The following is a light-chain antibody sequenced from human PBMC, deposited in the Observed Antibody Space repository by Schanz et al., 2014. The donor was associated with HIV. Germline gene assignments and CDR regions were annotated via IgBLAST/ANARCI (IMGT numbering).Light chain of an antibody. V-gene: IGLV1-44*01. CDR3: AGWDDSLNVWV. CDR2: ATY. CDR1: SSNITMNA. Sequence: QSVLTQPPSASGTPGQRVTISCSGSSSNITMNAVNWYQHLPGMGPKLLIYATYNRPSGVPDRFSGSGSDTSASLAISGLQSEDEADYYCAGWDDSLNVWVFGGGTKATVL. J-gene: IGLJ3*02.